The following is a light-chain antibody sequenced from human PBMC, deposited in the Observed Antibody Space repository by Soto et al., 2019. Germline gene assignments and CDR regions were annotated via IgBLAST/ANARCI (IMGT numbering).Light chain of an antibody. CDR3: SSCAGGCTLVV. J-gene: IGLJ2*01. V-gene: IGLV2-11*01. CDR2: DIS. Sequence: QSALTQPRSVSGSPGQSVTISCTGTSYDIGGHESVSWYQQHPGKAPKLMIYDISQRPSGVPDRFSGSKSGTTASLTISGLQAGDEADYYCSSCAGGCTLVVFGGGTKLTVL. CDR1: SYDIGGHES.